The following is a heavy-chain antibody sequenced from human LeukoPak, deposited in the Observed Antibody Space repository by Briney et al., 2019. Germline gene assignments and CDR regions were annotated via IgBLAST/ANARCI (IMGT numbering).Heavy chain of an antibody. Sequence: LVWVARIRYDGGVTMYADSVNRRFIISRDNAKNTLYLQMDSLRVEDTAVYYCVRDDYLSYWGQGALVTVSS. J-gene: IGHJ4*02. D-gene: IGHD4-11*01. V-gene: IGHV3-74*03. CDR2: IRYDGGVT. CDR3: VRDDYLSY.